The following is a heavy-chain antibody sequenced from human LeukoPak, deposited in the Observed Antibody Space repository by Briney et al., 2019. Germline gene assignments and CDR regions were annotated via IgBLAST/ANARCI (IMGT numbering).Heavy chain of an antibody. Sequence: PGGSLRLSCAASGFSFSSYAVSWVRQGPGKGLGWVASVNGRGAATFYADSVRGRFTISRDNSQNSLFLKINSLRVDDTAVYFCAKDIRYEDYAYDIWGQGTM. J-gene: IGHJ3*02. CDR1: GFSFSSYA. CDR3: AKDIRYEDYAYDI. V-gene: IGHV3-23*01. CDR2: VNGRGAAT. D-gene: IGHD2-2*01.